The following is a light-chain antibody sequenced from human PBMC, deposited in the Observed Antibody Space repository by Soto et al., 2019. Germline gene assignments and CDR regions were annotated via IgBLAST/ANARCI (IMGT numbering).Light chain of an antibody. CDR3: ISYAGSSNV. J-gene: IGLJ1*01. V-gene: IGLV2-8*01. Sequence: QSALTQPPSASGSPGQSVAISCTGTSSDVGGYNYVSWYQQHPGKAPKLMIYEVNKRPSGVPDRFSSSKSGNTASLTVSGLQAEDEADYYCISYAGSSNVFGTGTKVTVL. CDR2: EVN. CDR1: SSDVGGYNY.